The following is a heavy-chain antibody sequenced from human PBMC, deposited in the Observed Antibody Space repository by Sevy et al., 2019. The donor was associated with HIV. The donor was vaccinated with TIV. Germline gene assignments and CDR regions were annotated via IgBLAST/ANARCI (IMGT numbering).Heavy chain of an antibody. J-gene: IGHJ3*02. D-gene: IGHD1-20*01. CDR2: INPNSGVT. CDR1: GYMFSDYN. V-gene: IGHV1-2*06. Sequence: ASVKVSCKATGYMFSDYNMHWVRQAPGQGLEWMALINPNSGVTIYAQKFRGRVSLTRDTSMSTAYMELSALTSDDTALYYCVREDNNAPRTLLSFDIWGQGTMVTVSS. CDR3: VREDNNAPRTLLSFDI.